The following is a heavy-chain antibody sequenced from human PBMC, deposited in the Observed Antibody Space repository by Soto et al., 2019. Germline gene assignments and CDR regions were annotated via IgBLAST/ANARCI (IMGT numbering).Heavy chain of an antibody. CDR2: ISDDGSNE. J-gene: IGHJ6*02. D-gene: IGHD3-3*01. CDR1: GISLRSYG. Sequence: WGSLRLSCAASGISLRSYGLHWVRQAPGKGLEWVAVISDDGSNEYYADSVKGRFTISRDNSKNTLFLQMNSLRVEDTAEYYCAKGMSDYYYFGMDVWGQGTTVTVSS. V-gene: IGHV3-30*18. CDR3: AKGMSDYYYFGMDV.